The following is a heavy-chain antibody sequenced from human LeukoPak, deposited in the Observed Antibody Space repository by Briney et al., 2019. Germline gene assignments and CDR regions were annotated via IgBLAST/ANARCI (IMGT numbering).Heavy chain of an antibody. V-gene: IGHV3-21*01. CDR2: ISSSSTYI. CDR3: APPVTAGVDY. J-gene: IGHJ4*02. D-gene: IGHD5-18*01. CDR1: GFTFSSYS. Sequence: GGSLRLSCAASGFTFSSYSMIWVRQAPGKGLEWVSSISSSSTYIYYADSVKGRFTISRDNAKHSLYLQMSSLRAEDTAVYYCAPPVTAGVDYWGQGTLVTVSS.